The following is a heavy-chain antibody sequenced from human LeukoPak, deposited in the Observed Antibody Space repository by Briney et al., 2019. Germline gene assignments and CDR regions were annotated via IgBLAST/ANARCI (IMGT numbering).Heavy chain of an antibody. CDR2: INHSGST. Sequence: SETLSLTCAVYGGSFSGYYWSWIRQPPGKGLEWIGEINHSGSTSYNPSLKSRVTISVDTSKNQFSLKLSSVTAADTAVYYCARGVIAAAVYYYYGMDVWGQGTTVTVSS. V-gene: IGHV4-34*01. J-gene: IGHJ6*02. D-gene: IGHD6-13*01. CDR3: ARGVIAAAVYYYYGMDV. CDR1: GGSFSGYY.